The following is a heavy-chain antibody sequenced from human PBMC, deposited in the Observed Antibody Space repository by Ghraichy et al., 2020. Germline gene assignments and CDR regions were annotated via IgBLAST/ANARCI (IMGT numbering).Heavy chain of an antibody. CDR2: IFYSGST. D-gene: IGHD6-13*01. V-gene: IGHV4-59*01. CDR1: GGSISTYY. Sequence: SETLSLTCTVSGGSISTYYWSWVRQPPGKGLEWIGYIFYSGSTTYNPSLKSRVTISVDTSKNQFSLNLSSVTAADTAVYYCASSESSTSYTMDVWGQGTTVIVSS. J-gene: IGHJ6*02. CDR3: ASSESSTSYTMDV.